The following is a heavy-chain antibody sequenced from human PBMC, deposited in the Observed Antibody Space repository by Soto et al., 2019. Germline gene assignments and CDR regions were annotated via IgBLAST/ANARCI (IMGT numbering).Heavy chain of an antibody. J-gene: IGHJ4*02. CDR3: ARDKITGLFDY. CDR1: GGSFSGYS. CDR2: INHSGST. Sequence: PSETLSLTCAVYGGSFSGYSWTWIRQPPGTGLEWVGEINHSGSTNYNPSLKSRVTISVDTSKNQFSLKLTSVTAADTAVYYCARDKITGLFDYWGQGTPVTVSS. V-gene: IGHV4-34*01. D-gene: IGHD2-8*02.